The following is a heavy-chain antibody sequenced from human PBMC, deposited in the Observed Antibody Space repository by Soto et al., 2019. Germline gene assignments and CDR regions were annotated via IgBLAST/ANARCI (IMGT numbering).Heavy chain of an antibody. Sequence: QVQLVQSGAEVKKPGASVRVSCKASGDGFSNYGFTWVRQAPGQGLEWMGWISAYDGQTNYTKKCQGRVTMTTDTSSSTAYMEPRILRSDDTAVYYCARVWYYDSSVYYAFDYSGLGTLVTVSS. CDR1: GDGFSNYG. J-gene: IGHJ4*02. CDR3: ARVWYYDSSVYYAFDY. V-gene: IGHV1-18*01. D-gene: IGHD3-22*01. CDR2: ISAYDGQT.